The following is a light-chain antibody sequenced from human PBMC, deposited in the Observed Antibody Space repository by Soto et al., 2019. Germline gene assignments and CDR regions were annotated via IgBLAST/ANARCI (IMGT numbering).Light chain of an antibody. CDR2: AAS. J-gene: IGKJ2*01. V-gene: IGKV1-27*01. CDR3: QKYNSAPYT. Sequence: DIQMTQSPSSLYASVGDIVTIACRASQGLSNYLAWYQQKPGKVPKLLIYAASTLQSGVPSRFSGSGSGTDFTLTISSLQPEDVATYYCQKYNSAPYTFGQGTKLEIK. CDR1: QGLSNY.